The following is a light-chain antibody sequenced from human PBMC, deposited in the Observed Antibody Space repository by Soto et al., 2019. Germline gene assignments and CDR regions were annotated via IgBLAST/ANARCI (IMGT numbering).Light chain of an antibody. CDR2: KAS. CDR3: LLYNCYSTYS. J-gene: IGKJ2*01. V-gene: IGKV1-5*03. Sequence: DIQMTQSPSTLSASVGDRVTITCRASQSISSWLAWYQQKPGKAPKLQIYKASSLESGVPSRFSNSGSGIEFSLTISSLQPDDFETYFCLLYNCYSTYSFGKGTKLEIQ. CDR1: QSISSW.